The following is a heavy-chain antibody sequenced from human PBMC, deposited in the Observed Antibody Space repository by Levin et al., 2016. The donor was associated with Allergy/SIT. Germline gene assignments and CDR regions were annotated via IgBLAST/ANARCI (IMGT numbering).Heavy chain of an antibody. CDR2: ISSNGGST. J-gene: IGHJ4*02. Sequence: GESLKISCSASGFTFSSYAMHWVRQAPGKGLEYVSAISSNGGSTYYADSVKGRFTFSGDNSKNTLYLQMNSLRAEDTAVYYCARFGVNDYGDYVPFDYWGQGTLVTVSS. V-gene: IGHV3-64*04. D-gene: IGHD4-17*01. CDR3: ARFGVNDYGDYVPFDY. CDR1: GFTFSSYA.